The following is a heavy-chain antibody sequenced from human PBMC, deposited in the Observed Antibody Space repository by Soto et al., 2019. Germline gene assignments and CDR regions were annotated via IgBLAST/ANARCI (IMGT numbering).Heavy chain of an antibody. V-gene: IGHV1-69*13. CDR2: IIPIFGTA. CDR3: ARDLVFPAASGGMDV. CDR1: GGTFSSYA. D-gene: IGHD2-2*01. Sequence: SVQVSCKASGGTFSSYAISWVRQAPGQGLEWMGGIIPIFGTANYAQKFQGRVTITADESTSTAYMELSSLRSEDTAVYYCARDLVFPAASGGMDVWGQGTTVTFS. J-gene: IGHJ6*02.